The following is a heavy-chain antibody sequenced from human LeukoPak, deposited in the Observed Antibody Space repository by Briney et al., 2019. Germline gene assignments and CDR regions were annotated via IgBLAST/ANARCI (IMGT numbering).Heavy chain of an antibody. CDR3: GRLKGSGVFDY. CDR1: GGTFSSYA. J-gene: IGHJ4*02. V-gene: IGHV1-69*05. Sequence: SVKVSFKASGGTFSSYAISWVRQAPGQGLAWMGRIIPIFGTANYAQKFQGRVTITTDEATSTAYMELSSLRSEDTAVYYCGRLKGSGVFDYWGQGTLVSVSS. D-gene: IGHD2-15*01. CDR2: IIPIFGTA.